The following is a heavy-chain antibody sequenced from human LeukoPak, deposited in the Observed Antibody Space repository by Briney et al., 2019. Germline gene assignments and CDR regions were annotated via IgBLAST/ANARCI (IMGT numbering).Heavy chain of an antibody. J-gene: IGHJ1*01. Sequence: AGGSLRLSCAASGFTFSSYAMSWVRQAPGKGLEWVSYISSSSSTIYYADSVKGRFTISRDNAKNSLYLQMNSLRAEDTAVYYCASSGSYLYFQHWGQGTLVTVSS. V-gene: IGHV3-48*01. D-gene: IGHD1-26*01. CDR2: ISSSSSTI. CDR3: ASSGSYLYFQH. CDR1: GFTFSSYA.